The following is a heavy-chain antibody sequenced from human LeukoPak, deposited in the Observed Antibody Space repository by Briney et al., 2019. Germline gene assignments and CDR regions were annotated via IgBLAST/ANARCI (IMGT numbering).Heavy chain of an antibody. J-gene: IGHJ4*02. CDR1: GFTFSSHW. CDR3: IPANRGPSPLSDY. D-gene: IGHD2/OR15-2a*01. Sequence: GGSLRLSCTVSGFTFSSHWVSWVRQAPGKGLEWVANINPDGNDKQYVDSVKGRFTISRDNAKNSLYLQMNSLRAEDTAVYYCIPANRGPSPLSDYWGQGTLVTVSS. V-gene: IGHV3-7*01. CDR2: INPDGNDK.